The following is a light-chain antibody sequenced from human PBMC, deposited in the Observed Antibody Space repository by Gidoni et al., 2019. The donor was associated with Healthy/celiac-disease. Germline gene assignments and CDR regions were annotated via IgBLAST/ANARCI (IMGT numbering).Light chain of an antibody. CDR1: TSNIGAYQ. Sequence: QSVLTQPPSVSGAPGQWVPISCTGTTSNIGAYQVHWYQHIPGAAPKLLIFGNSNRPSGIPERFSGSRSATSASLAITGLQAEDEAVYYCQTYDDILRGSVFGGGTKVTVL. CDR2: GNS. V-gene: IGLV1-40*01. J-gene: IGLJ2*01. CDR3: QTYDDILRGSV.